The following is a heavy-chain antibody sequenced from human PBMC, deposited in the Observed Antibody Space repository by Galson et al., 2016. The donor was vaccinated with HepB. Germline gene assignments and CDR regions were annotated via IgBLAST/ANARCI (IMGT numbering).Heavy chain of an antibody. J-gene: IGHJ4*02. Sequence: SLRLSCAASGFTFSNAWMTWVRQAPGRGLEWVGRIKRRTDGESTDYTAPVKGSFTISGEDSIKTLYLQMNSLKTEDTAGYYCADPMIIANPDYWGQGNLVTVSS. CDR3: ADPMIIANPDY. CDR1: GFTFSNAW. D-gene: IGHD3-22*01. V-gene: IGHV3-15*01. CDR2: IKRRTDGEST.